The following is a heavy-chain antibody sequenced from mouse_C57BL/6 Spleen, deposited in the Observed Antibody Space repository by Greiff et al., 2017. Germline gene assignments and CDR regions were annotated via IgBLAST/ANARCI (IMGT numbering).Heavy chain of an antibody. J-gene: IGHJ1*03. CDR2: IYPRSGNT. CDR1: GYTFTSYG. CDR3: ARRITTVVGDWYFDV. D-gene: IGHD1-1*01. Sequence: VQLQQSGAELVRPGASVKLSCKASGYTFTSYGISWVKQRTGQGLEWIGEIYPRSGNTYYNEKFKGKATLTADKSSSPAYMELRSLTSEDSAVYFCARRITTVVGDWYFDVWGTGTTVTVSS. V-gene: IGHV1-81*01.